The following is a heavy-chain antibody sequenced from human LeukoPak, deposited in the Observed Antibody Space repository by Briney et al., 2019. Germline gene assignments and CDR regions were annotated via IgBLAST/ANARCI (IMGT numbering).Heavy chain of an antibody. CDR1: GFTVSTNY. Sequence: PGGSLRLSCAASGFTVSTNYMSWVRQAPGKGLEWVANIKQDGSETYYVDSVKGRFTISRDDAKNSLFLQMNSLTAEDTAVYYCARKGGTRGPLNYWGQGTLVTVSS. J-gene: IGHJ4*02. D-gene: IGHD2-8*01. CDR2: IKQDGSET. V-gene: IGHV3-7*01. CDR3: ARKGGTRGPLNY.